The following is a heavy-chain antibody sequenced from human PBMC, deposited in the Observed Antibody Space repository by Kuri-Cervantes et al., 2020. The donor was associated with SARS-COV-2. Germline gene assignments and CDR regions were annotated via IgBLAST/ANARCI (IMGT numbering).Heavy chain of an antibody. V-gene: IGHV1-2*02. Sequence: ASVKVSCKASGYTFTGYYMHWVRQAPGQGLEWMGWINPNSGGTNYAQKFQGRVTMTRDTSISTAYMELSRLRSDDTAVYYCAKDLQHYDFWSGYYKVDAFDIWGQGTMVTVSS. CDR3: AKDLQHYDFWSGYYKVDAFDI. D-gene: IGHD3-3*01. CDR2: INPNSGGT. J-gene: IGHJ3*02. CDR1: GYTFTGYY.